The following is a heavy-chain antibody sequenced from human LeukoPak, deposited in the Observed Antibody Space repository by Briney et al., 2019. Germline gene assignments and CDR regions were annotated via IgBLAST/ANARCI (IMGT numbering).Heavy chain of an antibody. V-gene: IGHV3-15*01. CDR2: IKNKGDGGTI. CDR3: TTDPRD. Sequence: GGSLRLSCAASGFAFRDAWMSWVRQAPGKGPEWVGRIKNKGDGGTIDYIAPVKGRFTISRDDSKNTLYLQMNSLTIDDTAVYYCTTDPRDWGQGTLVTVSS. J-gene: IGHJ1*01. CDR1: GFAFRDAW.